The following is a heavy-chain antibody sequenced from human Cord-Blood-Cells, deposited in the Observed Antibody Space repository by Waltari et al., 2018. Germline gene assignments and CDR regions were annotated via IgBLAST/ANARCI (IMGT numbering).Heavy chain of an antibody. J-gene: IGHJ4*02. CDR2: IIPIFGTA. Sequence: QVQLVQSGAEVKKPGSSVKVSCKASGGTFSSYAISWVRQAPGQGLEWMGLIIPIFGTANYAQKFQGRVTITADESTSTAYMELSSLRSEDTAVYYCARVANYDFWSGYYYFDYWGQGTLVTVSS. CDR3: ARVANYDFWSGYYYFDY. CDR1: GGTFSSYA. V-gene: IGHV1-69*01. D-gene: IGHD3-3*01.